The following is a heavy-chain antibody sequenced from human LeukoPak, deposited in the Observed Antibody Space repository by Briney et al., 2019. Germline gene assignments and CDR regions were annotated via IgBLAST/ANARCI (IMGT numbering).Heavy chain of an antibody. Sequence: TSETLSLTCTASGVSISSSSYYWGWTRHPPGKGLEGMGNIYYSGSTFYNPSLKSRVTKSVDTSKNHFSLKLSSVTAADTAVYYCARHAIDSSGYYLDYFDSWGQGTLVTVSS. D-gene: IGHD3-22*01. CDR2: IYYSGST. CDR1: GVSISSSSYY. J-gene: IGHJ4*02. V-gene: IGHV4-39*01. CDR3: ARHAIDSSGYYLDYFDS.